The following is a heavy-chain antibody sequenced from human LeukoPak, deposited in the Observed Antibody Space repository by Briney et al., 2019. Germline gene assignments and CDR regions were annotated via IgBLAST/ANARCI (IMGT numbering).Heavy chain of an antibody. CDR1: GFTFSSYA. D-gene: IGHD2-15*01. CDR2: IWYDASKK. V-gene: IGHV3-33*01. Sequence: GVAVRLSCAASGFTFSSYAMHWVRQAPGKGLEWVAIIWYDASKKYYADSVKGRFTISRDNSKNTLYLQMDSLRAEDTAVYYCARGRIPGYYFDYWGQGTLVTVFS. J-gene: IGHJ4*02. CDR3: ARGRIPGYYFDY.